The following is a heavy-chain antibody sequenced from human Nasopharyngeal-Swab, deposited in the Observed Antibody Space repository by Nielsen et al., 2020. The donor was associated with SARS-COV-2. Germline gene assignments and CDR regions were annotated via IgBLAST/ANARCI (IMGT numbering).Heavy chain of an antibody. CDR1: GYTFTSYA. CDR2: INAGNGKT. CDR3: ARDVGDSSYYGGNY. Sequence: ASVKVSCKASGYTFTSYAIHWVRRAPGQRLEWMGWINAGNGKTKYSQKFQGRVTITRDTSASTAYMEVSSLRSEDTAVYYCARDVGDSSYYGGNYWGQGTLVTVSS. J-gene: IGHJ4*02. V-gene: IGHV1-3*01. D-gene: IGHD4-23*01.